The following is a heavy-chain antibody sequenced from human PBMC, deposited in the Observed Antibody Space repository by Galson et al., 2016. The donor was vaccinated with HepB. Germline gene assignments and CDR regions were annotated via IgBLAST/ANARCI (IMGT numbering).Heavy chain of an antibody. J-gene: IGHJ4*02. Sequence: SLRLSCAASGFTFSNYAMSWVRQAPGKGLEWISVISNSGDTTYYAASERGRFTISRDNSKNTLSLQMNSLRAEDTAVYYCAKNDILAGYSAFDYWGQGTLVTVSS. V-gene: IGHV3-23*01. CDR1: GFTFSNYA. D-gene: IGHD3-9*01. CDR2: ISNSGDTT. CDR3: AKNDILAGYSAFDY.